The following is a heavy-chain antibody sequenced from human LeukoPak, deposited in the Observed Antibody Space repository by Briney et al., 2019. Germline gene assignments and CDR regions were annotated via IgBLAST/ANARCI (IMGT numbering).Heavy chain of an antibody. CDR1: GYSISSGYY. CDR3: AGYCSSTSCNYWYFDL. Sequence: SETLSLTCTVSGYSISSGYYWGWIRQPPGKGLEWIGSIYHSGSTYYNPSLKSRVTISVDRSKNQFSLKLSSVTAADTAVYYCAGYCSSTSCNYWYFDLWGRGTLVTVSS. CDR2: IYHSGST. D-gene: IGHD2-2*01. J-gene: IGHJ2*01. V-gene: IGHV4-38-2*02.